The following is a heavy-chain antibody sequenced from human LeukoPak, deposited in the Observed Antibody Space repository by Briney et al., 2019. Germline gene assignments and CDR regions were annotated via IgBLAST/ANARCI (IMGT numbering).Heavy chain of an antibody. Sequence: SETLSLTCTVSGGSISSSSCYWGWIRQPPGKGLEWIGYIYHSGSTYYNPSLKSRVTISVDRSKNQFSLKLSSVTAADTAVYYCASSQRYYDFWSGFDAFDIWGQGTMVTVSS. CDR3: ASSQRYYDFWSGFDAFDI. D-gene: IGHD3-3*01. CDR2: IYHSGST. V-gene: IGHV4-39*07. CDR1: GGSISSSSCY. J-gene: IGHJ3*02.